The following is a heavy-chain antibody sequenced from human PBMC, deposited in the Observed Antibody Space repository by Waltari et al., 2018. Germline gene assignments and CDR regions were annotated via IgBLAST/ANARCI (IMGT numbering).Heavy chain of an antibody. CDR2: IKQDESEK. CDR3: ARAGSQNEFDY. CDR1: GFSFSRYW. Sequence: EVQLVESGGGLVQPGGSLRLSCAASGFSFSRYWMTWVRQAPGKGLGEVANIKQDESEKFYVDSVKGRLSIARDHAKNSLYLEMNSLRGEDTAVYYCARAGSQNEFDYWGQGTLVTVSS. V-gene: IGHV3-7*04. J-gene: IGHJ4*02.